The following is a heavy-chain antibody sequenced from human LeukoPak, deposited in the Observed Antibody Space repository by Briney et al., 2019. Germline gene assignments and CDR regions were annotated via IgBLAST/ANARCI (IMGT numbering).Heavy chain of an antibody. CDR1: GGSISSSSYY. CDR2: IYYSGST. Sequence: PSETRSLTCTVSGGSISSSSYYWGWIRQPPGKGLEWIGSIYYSGSTYYNPSLKSRVTISVDTSKNQFSLKLSSVTAADTAVYYCARTGGSYCTNGVCSRPYYYYGMDVWGQGTTVTVSS. J-gene: IGHJ6*02. D-gene: IGHD2-8*01. V-gene: IGHV4-39*01. CDR3: ARTGGSYCTNGVCSRPYYYYGMDV.